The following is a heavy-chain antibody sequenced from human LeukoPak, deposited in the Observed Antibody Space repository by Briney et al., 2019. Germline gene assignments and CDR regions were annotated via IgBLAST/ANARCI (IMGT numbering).Heavy chain of an antibody. D-gene: IGHD3-22*01. V-gene: IGHV3-48*04. CDR1: GFTFSSYW. CDR3: ANSIVPTYYYDSSGYGDAFDI. Sequence: HSGGSLRLSCAASGFTFSSYWMHWVRQAPGKGLEWVSYISSSGSTIYYADSVKGRFTISRDNAKNSLYLQMNSLRAEDTAVYYCANSIVPTYYYDSSGYGDAFDIWGQGTMVTVSS. J-gene: IGHJ3*02. CDR2: ISSSGSTI.